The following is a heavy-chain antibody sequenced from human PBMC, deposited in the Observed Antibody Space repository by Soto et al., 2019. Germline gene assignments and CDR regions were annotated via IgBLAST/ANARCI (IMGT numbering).Heavy chain of an antibody. V-gene: IGHV4-59*11. D-gene: IGHD5-12*01. CDR2: FYPSGRT. J-gene: IGHJ4*02. CDR3: PRWSWITHQHDV. CDR1: GASISHHY. Sequence: SETLSLTCTVSGASISHHYWSCNRQSPGNGLDWIGYFYPSGRTDYNPSLKSRVTIPIATSKNHFSLELNSLTPPDTAVYYCPRWSWITHQHDVWGPGALVIVSS.